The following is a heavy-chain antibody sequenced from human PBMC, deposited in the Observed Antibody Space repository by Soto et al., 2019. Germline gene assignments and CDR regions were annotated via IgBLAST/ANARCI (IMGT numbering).Heavy chain of an antibody. CDR3: ASRRGYRRRLGYYYGMDA. J-gene: IGHJ6*02. CDR2: IYYSGST. CDR1: GGSISSGGYY. D-gene: IGHD5-12*01. V-gene: IGHV4-31*03. Sequence: QVQLQESGPGLLNPSQTLSLAGTVSGGSISSGGYYWSWIRQHPGKGLEWIGYIYYSGSTYYNPSLNSRVTLSVDTSKNQFSLKLRSVTAAETAVYYCASRRGYRRRLGYYYGMDAWGQGTTVTVSS.